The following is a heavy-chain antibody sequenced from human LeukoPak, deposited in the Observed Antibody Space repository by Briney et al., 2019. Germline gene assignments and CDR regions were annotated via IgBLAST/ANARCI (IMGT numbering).Heavy chain of an antibody. V-gene: IGHV3-33*01. CDR2: IWSDGSNR. CDR3: ARDAQRGFDYSNSLEY. CDR1: GFIYSHYG. Sequence: GRSLRLSCAASGFIYSHYGMHWVRQAPGKGLEWVAVIWSDGSNRFYAGSVKGRFTISRDNSQNTLFLQMNSLRDEDTAMYYCARDAQRGFDYSNSLEYWGHGTLVTVSS. D-gene: IGHD4-11*01. J-gene: IGHJ4*01.